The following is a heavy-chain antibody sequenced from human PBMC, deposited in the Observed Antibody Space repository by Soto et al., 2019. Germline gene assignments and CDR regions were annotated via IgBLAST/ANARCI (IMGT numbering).Heavy chain of an antibody. CDR2: ILYDGNNK. V-gene: IGHV3-30*03. Sequence: GGSLRLSCAASGFTFSSYGMHWFRQAPGKGLEWVAVILYDGNNKYYADSVKGRFTVSRDTSKDTLYVQMSSLRPEDTAVYYRARAGRGYGDYHYFDYWGQGAQVNVSS. CDR1: GFTFSSYG. CDR3: ARAGRGYGDYHYFDY. D-gene: IGHD5-12*01. J-gene: IGHJ4*02.